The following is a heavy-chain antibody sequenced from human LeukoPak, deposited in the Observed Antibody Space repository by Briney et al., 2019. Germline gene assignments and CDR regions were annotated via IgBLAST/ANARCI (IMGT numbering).Heavy chain of an antibody. V-gene: IGHV3-21*04. CDR3: AKALPAEWLTPDY. J-gene: IGHJ4*02. CDR2: ISSSSSYI. D-gene: IGHD6-19*01. CDR1: GFTFSSYS. Sequence: GGSLRLSCAASGFTFSSYSMNWVRQAPGKGLEWVSSISSSSSYIYYADSVKGRFTISRDVSKSTLYLQMNSLRVEDTALYYCAKALPAEWLTPDYWGQGTLVTVSS.